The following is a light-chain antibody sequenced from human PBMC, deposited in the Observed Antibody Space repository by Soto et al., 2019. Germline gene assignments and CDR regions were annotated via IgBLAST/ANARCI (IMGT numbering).Light chain of an antibody. Sequence: DIQMPQSPSPLSGSVGDRVTITCRASQTSSSWLAWYQQKPGKAPKLLIYKASTLKSGVPSRFSGSGSGTEFALTISSLQPEDSATYYCQQLKSYPLTFGGGTKVDIK. J-gene: IGKJ4*01. CDR2: KAS. CDR3: QQLKSYPLT. CDR1: QTSSSW. V-gene: IGKV1-5*03.